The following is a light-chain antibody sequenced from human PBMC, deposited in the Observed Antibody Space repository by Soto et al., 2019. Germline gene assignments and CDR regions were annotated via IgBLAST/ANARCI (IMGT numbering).Light chain of an antibody. V-gene: IGLV2-14*01. J-gene: IGLJ3*02. CDR2: DVS. CDR3: VSYTTTSTLVV. Sequence: QSVLTQPASMSGSPEQSITISCTGISSDVGGYTYVSWYQQHPGKAPKLMISDVSNRPSGVSNRFSASKSGNTASLPISGLQAEDEADYYCVSYTTTSTLVVFGGGTKRTVL. CDR1: SSDVGGYTY.